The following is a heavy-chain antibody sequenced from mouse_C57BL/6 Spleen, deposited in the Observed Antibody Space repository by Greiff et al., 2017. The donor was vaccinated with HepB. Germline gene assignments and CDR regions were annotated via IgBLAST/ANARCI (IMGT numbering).Heavy chain of an antibody. V-gene: IGHV5-17*01. CDR3: ASPLITTVVATGAMDY. CDR2: ISSGSSTI. CDR1: GFTFSDYG. Sequence: EVQGVESGGGLVKPGGSLKLSCAASGFTFSDYGMHWVLQAPEKGLEWVAYISSGSSTIYYADTVKGRFTISRDNAKNTLFLQMTSLRSEDTAMYYCASPLITTVVATGAMDYWGQGTSVTVSS. D-gene: IGHD1-1*01. J-gene: IGHJ4*01.